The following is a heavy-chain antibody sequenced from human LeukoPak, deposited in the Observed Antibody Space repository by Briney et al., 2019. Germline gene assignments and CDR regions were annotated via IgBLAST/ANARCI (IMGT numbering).Heavy chain of an antibody. CDR3: ARSTMTTVTTQEFDY. CDR2: INPNSGGT. J-gene: IGHJ4*02. D-gene: IGHD4-17*01. Sequence: ASVKVSCKASGYTFTGYYMHWVRQAPGQGPEWMGRINPNSGGTNYAQKFQGRVTMTRDTSISTAYMELSRLRSDDTAVYYCARSTMTTVTTQEFDYWGQGTLVTVSS. CDR1: GYTFTGYY. V-gene: IGHV1-2*06.